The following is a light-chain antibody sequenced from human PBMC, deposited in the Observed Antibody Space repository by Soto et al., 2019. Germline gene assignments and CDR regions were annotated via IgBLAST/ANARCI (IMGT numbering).Light chain of an antibody. CDR2: DAS. J-gene: IGKJ5*01. Sequence: EVVLTPSPATLSLSLGERATLSCRASQSVSSYLAWYQQKPGQAPRLLIYDASNRATGIPARFSGSGSGTDFTLTISSLEPEDFAVYYCQQRSNWPPITFGQGTRLEI. CDR3: QQRSNWPPIT. V-gene: IGKV3-11*01. CDR1: QSVSSY.